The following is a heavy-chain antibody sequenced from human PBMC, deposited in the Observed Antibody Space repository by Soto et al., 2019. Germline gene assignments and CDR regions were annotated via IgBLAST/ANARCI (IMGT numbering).Heavy chain of an antibody. CDR3: PRGTNEYYYDSSGYYLGYYYYGMDV. CDR2: IYYSGST. J-gene: IGHJ6*02. V-gene: IGHV4-61*01. CDR1: GGSVSGGNYY. Sequence: QVQLQESGPGLVKPSETLSLTCTVSGGSVSGGNYYWSWIRQPPGKGLEWIGYIYYSGSTNYNPSLMSRITLSGDTSNNQLSLNLSSVTAADTSVYYCPRGTNEYYYDSSGYYLGYYYYGMDVWGQGTTVTVSS. D-gene: IGHD3-22*01.